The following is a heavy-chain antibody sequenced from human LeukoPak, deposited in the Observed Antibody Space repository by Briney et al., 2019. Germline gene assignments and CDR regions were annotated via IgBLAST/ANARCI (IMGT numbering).Heavy chain of an antibody. J-gene: IGHJ4*02. CDR2: IYYSGST. D-gene: IGHD2-2*03. CDR3: ARAGDCSSTSCYEHY. V-gene: IGHV4-30-4*01. Sequence: PSQTLSLTCTVSGGSISSGDYYWSWIRQPPGKGLEWIGYIYYSGSTYYNPSLKSRVTISVDKSKNQFSLKLSSVTAADTAVYYCARAGDCSSTSCYEHYWGQGTLVTVSS. CDR1: GGSISSGDYY.